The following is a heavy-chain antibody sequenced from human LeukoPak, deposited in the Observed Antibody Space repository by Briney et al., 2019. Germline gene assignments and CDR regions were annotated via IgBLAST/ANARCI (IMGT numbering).Heavy chain of an antibody. CDR2: MSGSGGTT. CDR1: EFTFSSYA. V-gene: IGHV3-23*01. J-gene: IGHJ3*02. CDR3: AKTLGYCSSTSCQGALDI. D-gene: IGHD2-2*01. Sequence: PGGSLRLSCAASEFTFSSYAMSWVRQAPGKGLEWVSTMSGSGGTTYYADSVKGRFTISRDNSKNTLYLQMNSLRAEDTAVYYCAKTLGYCSSTSCQGALDIWGQGTMVTVSS.